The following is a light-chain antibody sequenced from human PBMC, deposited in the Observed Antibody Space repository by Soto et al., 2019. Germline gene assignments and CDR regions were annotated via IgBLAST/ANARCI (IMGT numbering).Light chain of an antibody. V-gene: IGKV2-28*01. CDR3: MQALQTGYT. Sequence: DIVMTQSPISLPVSPGEPASISCRSSQSLLDSDGYKYLDWYLQKPGQSPQLLIYMGSNRATGVPDRVSGSGSGTDFTLKISRVEAEDVGVYYCMQALQTGYTFGQGTRLEIK. CDR1: QSLLDSDGYKY. CDR2: MGS. J-gene: IGKJ2*01.